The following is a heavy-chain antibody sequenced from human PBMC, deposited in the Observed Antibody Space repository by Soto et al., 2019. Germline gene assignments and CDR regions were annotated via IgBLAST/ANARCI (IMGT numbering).Heavy chain of an antibody. CDR2: ISVASGNT. CDR1: GYIFTSYG. Sequence: QVQLVQSGAELKKPGASAKVSCKASGYIFTSYGISWVRQAPGQGLEWMAWISVASGNTNYAQNFQGGVTMTTDTSASTAHTELRSLGSDDTAVYYCARFNGSGTNYYSEVCGKGPTVIVSS. J-gene: IGHJ6*03. CDR3: ARFNGSGTNYYSEV. V-gene: IGHV1-18*01. D-gene: IGHD3-10*01.